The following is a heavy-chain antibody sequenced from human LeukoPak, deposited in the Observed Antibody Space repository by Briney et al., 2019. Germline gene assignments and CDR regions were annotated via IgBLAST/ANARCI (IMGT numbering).Heavy chain of an antibody. J-gene: IGHJ6*02. D-gene: IGHD6-13*01. CDR2: IYHSGST. V-gene: IGHV4-4*02. CDR1: GGSISSSNW. Sequence: SETLSLTCAVSGGSISSSNWWSWVRQPPGQGLEWIGEIYHSGSTNYNPSLKSRVTISVDKSKNQFSLKLSSVTAADTAVYYCARGGSSSWFYYYYYGMDVWGQGTTVTVSS. CDR3: ARGGSSSWFYYYYYGMDV.